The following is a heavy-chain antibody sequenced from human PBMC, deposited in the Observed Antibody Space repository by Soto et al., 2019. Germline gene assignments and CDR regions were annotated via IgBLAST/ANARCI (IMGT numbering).Heavy chain of an antibody. CDR1: GFTFSSYA. CDR2: ISGSGGST. J-gene: IGHJ4*02. Sequence: EVQLLESGGGLVQPGGSLRLSCAASGFTFSSYAMSWVRQAPGKGLEWVSAISGSGGSTYYADSVKGRFTISRDNSKNPLYLQMNSLRAGDTAVYYCARDRRGSYGVHDFDSWGQGTLVTVSS. V-gene: IGHV3-23*01. D-gene: IGHD3-16*01. CDR3: ARDRRGSYGVHDFDS.